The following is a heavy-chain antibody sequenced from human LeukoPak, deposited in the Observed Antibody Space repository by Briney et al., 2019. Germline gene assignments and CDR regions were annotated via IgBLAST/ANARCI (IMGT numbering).Heavy chain of an antibody. CDR3: ARGRGQQWLNPIGYGMDV. V-gene: IGHV4-34*01. CDR1: GGSFSGYY. D-gene: IGHD6-19*01. J-gene: IGHJ6*02. Sequence: SETLSLTCAVYGGSFSGYYWSWIRQPPGKGLEWIGEINHSGSTNYNPSLKSRVTISVDTSKNQFSLKLSSVTAADTAVYYCARGRGQQWLNPIGYGMDVWGQGTTVTVSS. CDR2: INHSGST.